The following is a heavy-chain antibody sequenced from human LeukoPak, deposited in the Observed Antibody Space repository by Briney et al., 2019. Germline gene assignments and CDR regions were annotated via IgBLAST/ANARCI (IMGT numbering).Heavy chain of an antibody. CDR2: IWYGGSNK. CDR1: GFTFSSYG. CDR3: ARGNQYYDFWSGFNTLTTFDY. J-gene: IGHJ4*02. V-gene: IGHV3-33*01. Sequence: GGSLRLSCAASGFTFSSYGMHWVRQAPGKGLEWVAVIWYGGSNKYYADSVKGRFTISRDNSKNTLYLQMNSLRAEDTAVYYCARGNQYYDFWSGFNTLTTFDYWGQGTLVTVSS. D-gene: IGHD3-3*01.